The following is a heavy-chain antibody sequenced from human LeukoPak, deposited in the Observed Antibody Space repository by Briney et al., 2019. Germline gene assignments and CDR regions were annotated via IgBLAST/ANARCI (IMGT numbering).Heavy chain of an antibody. J-gene: IGHJ4*02. V-gene: IGHV3-7*01. CDR1: GFTFSSYW. CDR3: ARAPATNEWRCMDY. D-gene: IGHD2-8*02. CDR2: IKQDGSEK. Sequence: AGGSLRLSCAASGFTFSSYWMGWVRQAPGKGLGWAANIKQDGSEKRYVDPVKGRFTISRDNAKNSLYLQMNSLRAEDTAVYYCARAPATNEWRCMDYWGQGTLVTVSS.